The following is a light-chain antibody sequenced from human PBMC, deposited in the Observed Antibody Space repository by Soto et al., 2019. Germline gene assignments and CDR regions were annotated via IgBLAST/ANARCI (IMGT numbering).Light chain of an antibody. CDR1: QSVSRSY. Sequence: PGTLSLSRGDRATLSCRSIQSVSRSYLGWYQQKPGQAPRLLMYGASIRAAGVPDRFSGSGSGTEFTLSISGLEPEDFAVYYCQQRSSWPPATFGQGTRLEI. CDR3: QQRSSWPPAT. CDR2: GAS. V-gene: IGKV3D-20*02. J-gene: IGKJ5*01.